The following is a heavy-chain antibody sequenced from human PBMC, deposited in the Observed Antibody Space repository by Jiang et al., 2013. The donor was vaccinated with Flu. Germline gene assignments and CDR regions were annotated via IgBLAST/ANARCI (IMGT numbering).Heavy chain of an antibody. J-gene: IGHJ5*02. CDR1: YA. Sequence: YAMHWVRQAPGKGLEWVSGISWNSGSIGYADSVKGRFTISRDNAKNSLYLQMNSLRAEDTALYYCAKGGWRGSGVGTHNWFDPWGQGTLVTVSS. V-gene: IGHV3-9*01. CDR3: AKGGWRGSGVGTHNWFDP. CDR2: ISWNSGSI. D-gene: IGHD3-10*01.